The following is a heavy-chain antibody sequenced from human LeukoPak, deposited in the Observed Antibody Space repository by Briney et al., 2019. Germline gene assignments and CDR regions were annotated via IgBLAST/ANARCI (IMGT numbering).Heavy chain of an antibody. D-gene: IGHD2-2*01. Sequence: GGSLRLSCVGSGLTFSSYDMNWVRQAPGKGLEWISYISNSGNTIYYADSVKGRFTISRDDAKNSLYLQMNSLRAEDTAVYYCDTRPRYWGQGTLVTVSS. CDR3: DTRPRY. V-gene: IGHV3-48*03. J-gene: IGHJ4*02. CDR2: ISNSGNTI. CDR1: GLTFSSYD.